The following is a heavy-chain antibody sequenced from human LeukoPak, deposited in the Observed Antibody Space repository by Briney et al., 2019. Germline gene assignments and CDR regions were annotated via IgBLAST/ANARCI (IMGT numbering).Heavy chain of an antibody. J-gene: IGHJ4*02. V-gene: IGHV3-23*01. CDR3: ARRYFDY. CDR1: GFTFTSYG. CDR2: ISGSGDST. Sequence: GGSLRLSCAASGFTFTSYGMSWVRQAPGKGLEWVSAISGSGDSTYYADSVKGRFTISRDNAKNALYLQMSSLRAEDTAIYYCARRYFDYWGQGTLVTVSS.